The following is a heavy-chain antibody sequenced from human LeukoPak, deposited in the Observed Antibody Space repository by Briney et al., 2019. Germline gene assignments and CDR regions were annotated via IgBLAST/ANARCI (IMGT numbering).Heavy chain of an antibody. CDR1: GGFFSDYY. CDR3: ASRHCSGGGCYFAGADPFDY. CDR2: LSSSGTTI. J-gene: IGHJ4*02. D-gene: IGHD2-15*01. Sequence: GGSLRLSCAVSGGFFSDYYMSWIRQAPRKGLEWVSYLSSSGTTIHYADSVQGRFTISRDTPKNTLYLQMNSLRAEDTAVYYCASRHCSGGGCYFAGADPFDYWGQGTLVTVSS. V-gene: IGHV3-11*01.